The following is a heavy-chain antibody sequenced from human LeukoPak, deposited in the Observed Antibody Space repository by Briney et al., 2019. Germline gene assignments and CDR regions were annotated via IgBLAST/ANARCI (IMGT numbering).Heavy chain of an antibody. D-gene: IGHD3-22*01. J-gene: IGHJ4*02. CDR1: GYTFTGYY. CDR3: ARGSSSGYTEWY. CDR2: INPNTGGT. V-gene: IGHV1-2*02. Sequence: ASVKVSCKASGYTFTGYYMHWVRQAPGLGLEWMGWINPNTGGTNYAQKFQGRVTMTRDMSTSTVYMELSSLRSEDTAVYYCARGSSSGYTEWYWGQGTLVTVSS.